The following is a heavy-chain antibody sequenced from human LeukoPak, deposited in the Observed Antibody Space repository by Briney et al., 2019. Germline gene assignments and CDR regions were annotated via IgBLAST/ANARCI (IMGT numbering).Heavy chain of an antibody. Sequence: GGSLRLSCVASGFTFSSNWMSWVRQAPGKGLEWVANIKQDGSEKYYVGSVKGRFTISRDNAKKSLYLQMNSLRAEDTAVYYCATVRYLEFWGQGILVTVSS. CDR1: GFTFSSNW. V-gene: IGHV3-7*01. CDR2: IKQDGSEK. J-gene: IGHJ4*02. D-gene: IGHD3-3*01. CDR3: ATVRYLEF.